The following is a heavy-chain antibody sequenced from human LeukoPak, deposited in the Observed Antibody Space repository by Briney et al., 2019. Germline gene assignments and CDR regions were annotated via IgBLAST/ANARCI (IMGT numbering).Heavy chain of an antibody. D-gene: IGHD3-10*01. CDR1: GFTFSSYW. CDR2: IKQDGSEK. Sequence: SGGSLRLSCAASGFTFSSYWMSWVRQAPGKGLEWVANIKQDGSEKYYVDSVKGRFTISRDNAKNSLYLQMNSLRAEDTAVYYCARGIWFGEQKYCCYMDVWGKGTTVTVSS. V-gene: IGHV3-7*01. J-gene: IGHJ6*03. CDR3: ARGIWFGEQKYCCYMDV.